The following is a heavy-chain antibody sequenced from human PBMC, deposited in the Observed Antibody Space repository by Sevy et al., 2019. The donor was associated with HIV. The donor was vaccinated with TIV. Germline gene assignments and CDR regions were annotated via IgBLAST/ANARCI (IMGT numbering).Heavy chain of an antibody. D-gene: IGHD3-16*01. CDR2: ISYNGEDE. Sequence: GGSLRLSCVASTFTFSHYAMHWVRQSPGKGLQWVASISYNGEDENYADSVAGRFTISRDNPKNTLFLQMSSLRPEDTALYYCARDWGTPPTAILYHFDFWGQGIPVTVPS. CDR3: ARDWGTPPTAILYHFDF. V-gene: IGHV3-30*04. J-gene: IGHJ4*02. CDR1: TFTFSHYA.